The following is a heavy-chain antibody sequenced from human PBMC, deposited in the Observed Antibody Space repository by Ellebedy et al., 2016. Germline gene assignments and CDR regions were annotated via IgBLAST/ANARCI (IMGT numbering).Heavy chain of an antibody. Sequence: GSLRLSCNVSGGSVSSDYWNWIRRPPGKGLEWIGYFFHTGTTNYNPSLKSRVTMSVDTSKSQFSLRLTSVTAADTAVYYCAKWNGGWYAFEVWGQGTMVTVSS. CDR3: AKWNGGWYAFEV. V-gene: IGHV4-59*02. CDR1: GGSVSSDY. CDR2: FFHTGTT. D-gene: IGHD6-19*01. J-gene: IGHJ3*01.